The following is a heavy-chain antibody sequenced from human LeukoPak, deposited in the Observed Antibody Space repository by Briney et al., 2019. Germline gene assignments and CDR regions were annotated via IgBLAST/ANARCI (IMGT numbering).Heavy chain of an antibody. Sequence: SVKVSCKASGGTFSSYAISWVRQAPGQGLEWMGGIIPIFGTANYAQKFQGRVTITADESTSTAYMELSSLRSEDTAVYYCARSVDTAVDDAFDIWGQGTMDTVSS. CDR2: IIPIFGTA. V-gene: IGHV1-69*01. D-gene: IGHD5-18*01. CDR1: GGTFSSYA. CDR3: ARSVDTAVDDAFDI. J-gene: IGHJ3*02.